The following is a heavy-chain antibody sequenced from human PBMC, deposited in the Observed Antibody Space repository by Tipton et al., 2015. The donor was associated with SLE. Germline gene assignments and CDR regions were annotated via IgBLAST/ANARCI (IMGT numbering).Heavy chain of an antibody. CDR3: ARDIQQLGAFDY. J-gene: IGHJ4*02. D-gene: IGHD6-13*01. CDR2: IYHSGST. CDR1: GYSISSGYY. Sequence: TLSLTCAVSGYSISSGYYWGWIRQPPGKGLEWIGSIYHSGSTYYNPSLKSRVTISVDTSKNQFSLKLSSVTAADTAVYYCARDIQQLGAFDYWGQGTLVTVSS. V-gene: IGHV4-38-2*02.